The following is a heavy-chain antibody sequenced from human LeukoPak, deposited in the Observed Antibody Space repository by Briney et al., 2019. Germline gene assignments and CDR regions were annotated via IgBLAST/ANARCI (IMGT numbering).Heavy chain of an antibody. J-gene: IGHJ4*02. CDR1: GYSISSGYH. CDR3: ARTLYCIGATCYSPELFDS. CDR2: IFRVGNT. D-gene: IGHD2-15*01. V-gene: IGHV4-38-2*01. Sequence: SETLSLICAVSGYSISSGYHWGWIRQSPGKGLEWIGSIFRVGNTYYNPSLKRRVSISVDTSMNQFSLKLTSLTAADTAVYYCARTLYCIGATCYSPELFDSWGQGTLVTVSS.